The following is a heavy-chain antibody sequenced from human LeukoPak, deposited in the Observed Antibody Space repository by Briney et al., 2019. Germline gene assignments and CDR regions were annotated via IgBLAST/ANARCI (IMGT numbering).Heavy chain of an antibody. CDR3: ARGPMNY. V-gene: IGHV3-66*01. Sequence: GGSLRLSCAVSGFTVITNYMIWFRQAPGKGLEWVSIIHRDGSTYYADSVKGRFTISRDNSKNTLYLQMNSLRAEDTAVYYCARGPMNYWGQGTLVTVSS. J-gene: IGHJ4*02. CDR1: GFTVITNY. CDR2: IHRDGST.